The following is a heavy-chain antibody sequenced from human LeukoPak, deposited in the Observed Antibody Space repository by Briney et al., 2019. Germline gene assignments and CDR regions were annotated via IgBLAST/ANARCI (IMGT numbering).Heavy chain of an antibody. CDR2: ISGSGGST. D-gene: IGHD3-22*01. J-gene: IGHJ1*01. CDR3: AKDTREYYYDSSGYYHADFQQ. Sequence: GGSLRLSCAASGFTFSSYAMSWVRQAPGKGLEWVSAISGSGGSTYYADSVKGRFTISRDNSKNTLYLQMNSLRAEDTAVYYCAKDTREYYYDSSGYYHADFQQWGQGTLVTVSS. V-gene: IGHV3-23*01. CDR1: GFTFSSYA.